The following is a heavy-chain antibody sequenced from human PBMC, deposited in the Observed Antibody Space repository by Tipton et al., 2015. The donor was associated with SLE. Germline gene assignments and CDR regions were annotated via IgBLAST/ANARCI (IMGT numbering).Heavy chain of an antibody. CDR3: ARGGGSPSY. CDR2: INHSGST. D-gene: IGHD2-15*01. Sequence: TLSLTCAVYGGSFSGYYWSWIRQSPGKGLEWIGEINHSGSTNYNPSLKSRVTISVDMSKNQFSLKLTSVTAADTAVHYCARGGGSPSYWGQGTLVTVSS. J-gene: IGHJ4*02. V-gene: IGHV4-34*01. CDR1: GGSFSGYY.